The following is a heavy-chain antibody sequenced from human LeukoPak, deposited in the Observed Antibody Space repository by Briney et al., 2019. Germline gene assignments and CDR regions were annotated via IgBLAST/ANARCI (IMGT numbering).Heavy chain of an antibody. J-gene: IGHJ4*02. CDR3: AKDFYDSSGSRYDY. Sequence: PGGSLTLSCAASGFTFSSYAMHWVRQAPGKGLEWVAVISYDGSNKYYADSVKGRFTISRDNSKNTLFMQMNSLRAEDTAVYYCAKDFYDSSGSRYDYWGQGTLVTVSS. D-gene: IGHD3-22*01. CDR2: ISYDGSNK. V-gene: IGHV3-30-3*01. CDR1: GFTFSSYA.